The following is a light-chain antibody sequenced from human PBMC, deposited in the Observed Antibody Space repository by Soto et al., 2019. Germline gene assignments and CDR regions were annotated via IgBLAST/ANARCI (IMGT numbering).Light chain of an antibody. Sequence: DIQMTQSPSTLSASVGDRVTITCRASQSISTWLAWYQQKPGKAPKLLIYDASTLQSGVPSRFSGSGSGTDFTLTISCLQSEDFATYYCQQYNSYSPLTFGGGTKVDIK. J-gene: IGKJ4*01. CDR2: DAS. CDR1: QSISTW. V-gene: IGKV1-5*01. CDR3: QQYNSYSPLT.